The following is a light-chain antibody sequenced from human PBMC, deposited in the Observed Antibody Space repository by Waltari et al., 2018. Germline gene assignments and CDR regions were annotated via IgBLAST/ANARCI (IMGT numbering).Light chain of an antibody. CDR2: EVS. J-gene: IGLJ2*01. Sequence: QSALTQPASVSGSPGQSITISCTGTSSDVGSYNLVSWYQQHPGKAPKLMIYEVSKRPSGVSNRFAGYKSGNTASLTISGRQAEDEADYYCCSYAGRSTFDVVFGGGTKLTVL. V-gene: IGLV2-23*02. CDR1: SSDVGSYNL. CDR3: CSYAGRSTFDVV.